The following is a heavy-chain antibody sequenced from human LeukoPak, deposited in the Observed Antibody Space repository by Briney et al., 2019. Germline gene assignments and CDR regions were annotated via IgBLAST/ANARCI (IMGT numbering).Heavy chain of an antibody. V-gene: IGHV3-21*01. CDR1: GFTFSSYS. D-gene: IGHD2-15*01. Sequence: GGSLRLSCAASGFTFSSYSMNWVRQAPGKGLEWVSSISSSSSYIYYADSVKGRFTVSRDNAKNSLYLQMNSLRAEDTAVYYCARGYCSGGSCYFNYFDYWGQGTLVTVSS. J-gene: IGHJ4*02. CDR3: ARGYCSGGSCYFNYFDY. CDR2: ISSSSSYI.